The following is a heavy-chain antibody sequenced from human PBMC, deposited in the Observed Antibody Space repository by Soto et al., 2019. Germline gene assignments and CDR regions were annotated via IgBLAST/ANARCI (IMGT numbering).Heavy chain of an antibody. Sequence: PGESLKISCKGSGYSFTGYWIGWVRQMPGKGLEWMGIIYPGDSDTRYSPSFQGQVTISADKSISTAYLQWSSLKASDTAMYYCARQPNYDFWSGYYDNNWFEPWGQGTLVTVSS. D-gene: IGHD3-3*01. V-gene: IGHV5-51*01. CDR2: IYPGDSDT. CDR1: GYSFTGYW. CDR3: ARQPNYDFWSGYYDNNWFEP. J-gene: IGHJ5*02.